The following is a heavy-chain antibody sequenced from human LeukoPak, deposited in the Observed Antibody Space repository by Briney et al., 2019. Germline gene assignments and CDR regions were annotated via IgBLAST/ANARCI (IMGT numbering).Heavy chain of an antibody. J-gene: IGHJ3*02. Sequence: ASVKVSCKASGGTFSSYAISWVRQAPGQGLEWMGGIIPILGTANYAQKFQGRVTITADESTSTAYMELSSLRSEDTAVYYCASLGERGAFDIWGQGTMVTVSS. CDR3: ASLGERGAFDI. CDR1: GGTFSSYA. V-gene: IGHV1-69*13. CDR2: IIPILGTA. D-gene: IGHD7-27*01.